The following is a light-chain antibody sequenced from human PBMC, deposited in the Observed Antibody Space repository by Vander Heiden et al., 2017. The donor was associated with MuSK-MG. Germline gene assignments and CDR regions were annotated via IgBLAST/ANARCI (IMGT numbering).Light chain of an antibody. CDR1: NSNIENNF. V-gene: IGLV1-51*01. CDR2: DNN. Sequence: QSVLTQPPSVSAAPGQKVTISCSGSNSNIENNFVYWYQQVTGTAPNLLIYDNNKRPSGIPDRFSGSKSGTSATLGITGLQTGDEADYYCGTGDSSLRAGVFGGGTKLTVL. J-gene: IGLJ2*01. CDR3: GTGDSSLRAGV.